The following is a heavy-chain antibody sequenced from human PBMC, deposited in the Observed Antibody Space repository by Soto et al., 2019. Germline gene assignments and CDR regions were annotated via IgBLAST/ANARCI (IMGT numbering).Heavy chain of an antibody. Sequence: SETLSLTCTVSGGSISSGDYYWSWIRQPPGKGLEWIGYIYYSGSTYYNPSLKSRVTISVDTSKNQFSLKLSSVTAADTAVYYCARVDYDSSGYYPDYWGQGTLVTVSS. J-gene: IGHJ4*02. V-gene: IGHV4-30-4*01. CDR1: GGSISSGDYY. D-gene: IGHD3-22*01. CDR2: IYYSGST. CDR3: ARVDYDSSGYYPDY.